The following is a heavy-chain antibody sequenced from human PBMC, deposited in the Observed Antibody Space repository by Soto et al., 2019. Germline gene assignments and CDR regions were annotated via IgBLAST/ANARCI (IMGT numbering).Heavy chain of an antibody. V-gene: IGHV3-23*01. J-gene: IGHJ4*02. CDR3: AKGPWQQLVITSFDY. D-gene: IGHD6-13*01. CDR2: ISGSGGST. CDR1: GFTFSSYA. Sequence: EVQLLESGGGLVQPGGSLRLSCAASGFTFSSYAMSWVRQAPGKGLEWVSAISGSGGSTYYADSVKGRFTISRDNSKNTLYLQMNRLRAEDTAVYYCAKGPWQQLVITSFDYWGQGTLVTVSS.